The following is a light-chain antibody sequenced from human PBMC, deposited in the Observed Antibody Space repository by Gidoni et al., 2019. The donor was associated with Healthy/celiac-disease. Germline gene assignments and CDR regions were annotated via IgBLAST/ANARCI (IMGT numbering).Light chain of an antibody. CDR3: QPRSNWPPKFT. CDR1: QSVSSY. J-gene: IGKJ3*01. V-gene: IGKV3-11*01. Sequence: EIVLTQSPATLSLSPEERATLSCSASQSVSSYLAWYQQKPGQAPRLLIYDASNMATGIPARFSGSESGTGFTLTISSLEPEDFAVYYCQPRSNWPPKFTFGPGTKVDIK. CDR2: DAS.